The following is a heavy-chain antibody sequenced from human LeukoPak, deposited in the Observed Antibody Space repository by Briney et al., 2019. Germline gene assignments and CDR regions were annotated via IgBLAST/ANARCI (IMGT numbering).Heavy chain of an antibody. Sequence: ASVKVSCKASGYTFTSYGISWVRQAPGQGLEWMGWISAYNGNTNYAQKLQGRVTMTTDTSTSTAYMELRSLRSDDTAVYYCARRGDADPAPEYCSRTSCSEWFDPWGQGTLVTVSS. J-gene: IGHJ5*02. V-gene: IGHV1-18*01. D-gene: IGHD2-2*01. CDR1: GYTFTSYG. CDR3: ARRGDADPAPEYCSRTSCSEWFDP. CDR2: ISAYNGNT.